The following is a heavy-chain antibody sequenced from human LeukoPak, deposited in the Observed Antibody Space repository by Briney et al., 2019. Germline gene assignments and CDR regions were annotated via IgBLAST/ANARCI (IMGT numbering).Heavy chain of an antibody. D-gene: IGHD2-15*01. Sequence: ASVKVSCKASGDTFSNYVISWFRQAPGQGLEWMGGIIPIFGTTHFAQKFQGRVTFTADDSTTTAYMEVSSLTSEDTAVYYCARDDPDIVVIPGAADIWGQGTLVTVSS. V-gene: IGHV1-69*01. CDR1: GDTFSNYV. CDR3: ARDDPDIVVIPGAADI. CDR2: IIPIFGTT. J-gene: IGHJ3*02.